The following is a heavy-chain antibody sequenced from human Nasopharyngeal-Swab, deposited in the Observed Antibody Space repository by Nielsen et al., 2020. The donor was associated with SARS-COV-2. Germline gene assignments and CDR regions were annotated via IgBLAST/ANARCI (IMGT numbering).Heavy chain of an antibody. CDR2: IYYSGST. Sequence: SETLSLTCTVSGGPISSSSYYWGWIRQPPGKGLEWIGSIYYSGSTYYNPSLKSRVTISVDTSKNQFSLKLSSVTAADTAVYYCARRGVVVRGGYYFDYWGQGTLVTVSS. D-gene: IGHD2-15*01. V-gene: IGHV4-39*01. CDR3: ARRGVVVRGGYYFDY. J-gene: IGHJ4*02. CDR1: GGPISSSSYY.